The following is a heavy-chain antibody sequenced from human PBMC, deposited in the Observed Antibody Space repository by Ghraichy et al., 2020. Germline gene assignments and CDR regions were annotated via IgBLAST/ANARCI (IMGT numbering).Heavy chain of an antibody. V-gene: IGHV4-39*01. CDR3: ARQPGYSGSYWYFDL. Sequence: SQTLSLTCTVSGASISASYWGWVRQPPGKGLEWIGSVYYSSYYNRSLQSRVSISVDSSKNQLSLTLTSVTAADTATYYFARQPGYSGSYWYFDLWGRGTVVTVSA. D-gene: IGHD5-12*01. CDR1: GASISASY. CDR2: VYYSS. J-gene: IGHJ2*01.